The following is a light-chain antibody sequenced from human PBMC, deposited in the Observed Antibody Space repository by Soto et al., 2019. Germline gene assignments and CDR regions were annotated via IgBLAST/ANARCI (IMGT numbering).Light chain of an antibody. CDR2: GAA. V-gene: IGKV3-20*01. CDR1: QSVTSTY. J-gene: IGKJ4*01. Sequence: EIVLTQSPGTLSLSPGERATLSCRAIQSVTSTYLAWYQQKPGQAPRLLIYGAANRATGIPDRFTGSGSGTDFTLTISILEPEDFAVYYCQQYGSSPLTFGGGTKVEIK. CDR3: QQYGSSPLT.